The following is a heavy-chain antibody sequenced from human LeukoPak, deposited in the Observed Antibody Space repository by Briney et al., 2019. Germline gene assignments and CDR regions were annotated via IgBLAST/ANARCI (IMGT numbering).Heavy chain of an antibody. V-gene: IGHV1-18*01. D-gene: IGHD4-11*01. CDR3: ARDEDYKIDY. CDR1: GYPFTSYG. CDR2: ISTYNGDT. J-gene: IGHJ4*02. Sequence: ASVKVSCKASGYPFTSYGISWVRQAPGQGLEWMAWISTYNGDTKYAQKFQGRVTMTTDTSTSTADMELRSLRSDDTAVYYCARDEDYKIDYWGLGTLVTVS.